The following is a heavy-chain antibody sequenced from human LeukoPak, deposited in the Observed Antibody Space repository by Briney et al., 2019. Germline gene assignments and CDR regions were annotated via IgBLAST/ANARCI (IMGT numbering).Heavy chain of an antibody. CDR3: ARVADHCDSSGYCAWDS. CDR1: GFTFSTYS. CDR2: ISGSQTYI. Sequence: GGSLRLSCAASGFTFSTYSMTWVRQAPGKGLEWVSSISGSQTYIFYADSVKGRFTISRDNAKSSLYLQMNSLRAEDTAVYYCARVADHCDSSGYCAWDSWGQGTLVTVSS. V-gene: IGHV3-21*01. J-gene: IGHJ4*02. D-gene: IGHD3-22*01.